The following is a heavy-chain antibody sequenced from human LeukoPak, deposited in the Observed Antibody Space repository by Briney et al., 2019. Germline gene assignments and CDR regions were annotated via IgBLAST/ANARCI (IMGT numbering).Heavy chain of an antibody. J-gene: IGHJ5*01. V-gene: IGHV3-23*01. D-gene: IGHD3-22*01. CDR3: AKGDSSSWYDS. CDR2: ISSSGGST. CDR1: GFTFSSYA. Sequence: GGSLRLSCAASGFTFSSYAMSWVHQAPGKGLEWVSLISSSGGSTYYADSVKGRFTISRDNSKNTLYLQMNSLRVEDTALYYCAKGDSSSWYDSWGQGTLVTVSS.